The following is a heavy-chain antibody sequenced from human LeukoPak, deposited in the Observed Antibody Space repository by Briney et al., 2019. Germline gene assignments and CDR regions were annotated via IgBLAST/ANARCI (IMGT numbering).Heavy chain of an antibody. Sequence: SQTLSLTCAISGDSVSSNSAAWNWIRQSPSRGLEWLGRTYYRSKWYNDYAVSVKSRISINPDTSKNQFSLQLKSVTPEDTAVYYCARGTFTMVRGVIIIGGSDYWGQGTLVTVSS. D-gene: IGHD3-10*01. CDR1: GDSVSSNSAA. CDR3: ARGTFTMVRGVIIIGGSDY. V-gene: IGHV6-1*01. CDR2: TYYRSKWYN. J-gene: IGHJ4*02.